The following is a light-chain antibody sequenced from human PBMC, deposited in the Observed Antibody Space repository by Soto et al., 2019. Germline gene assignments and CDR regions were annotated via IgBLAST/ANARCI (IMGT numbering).Light chain of an antibody. J-gene: IGKJ1*01. CDR3: HQYNNWPPAT. CDR2: LGS. V-gene: IGKV2-28*01. CDR1: QSLLHSNGYNY. Sequence: DIVMTQSPLSLPVTPGEPASISCRSSQSLLHSNGYNYLDWYLQKPGQSPQLLIYLGSYRASGVPARFSGSGSGTEFTLTINSLQSEDAAVYYCHQYNNWPPATFGQGTKVDI.